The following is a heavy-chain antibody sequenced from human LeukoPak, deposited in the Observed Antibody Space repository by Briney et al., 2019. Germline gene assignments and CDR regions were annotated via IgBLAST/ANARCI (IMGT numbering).Heavy chain of an antibody. CDR2: IYYSGST. CDR1: GGSTSSYY. Sequence: PSETLSLTCTVSGGSTSSYYWSWIRQPPGKGLEWIGYIYYSGSTNYNPSLKSRVTISVDTSKNQFSLKLSSVTAADTAVYYCARHRKAMDVWGKGTTVTVSS. CDR3: ARHRKAMDV. V-gene: IGHV4-59*01. J-gene: IGHJ6*03.